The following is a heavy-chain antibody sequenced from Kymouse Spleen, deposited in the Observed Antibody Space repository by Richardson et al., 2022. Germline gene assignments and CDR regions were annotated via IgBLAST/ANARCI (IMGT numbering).Heavy chain of an antibody. CDR1: GFTFSSYA. V-gene: IGHV3-23*04. D-gene: IGHD6-19*01. Sequence: EVQLVESGGGLVQPGGSLRLSCAASGFTFSSYAMSWVRQAPGKGLEWVSAISGSGGSTYYADSVKGRFTISRDNSKNTLYLQMNSLRAEDTAVYYCAKDKAVAGKGEYYYYYYGMDVWGQGTTVTVSS. J-gene: IGHJ6*02. CDR2: ISGSGGST. CDR3: AKDKAVAGKGEYYYYYYGMDV.